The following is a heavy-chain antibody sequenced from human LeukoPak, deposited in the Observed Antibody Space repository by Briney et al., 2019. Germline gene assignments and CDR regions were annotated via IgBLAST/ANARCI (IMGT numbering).Heavy chain of an antibody. CDR2: IIPIFGTA. V-gene: IGHV1-69*05. Sequence: ASVKVSCKASGGTFSSYAISWVRQAPGQGLEWMGGIIPIFGTANYAQKFQGRVTITTDESTSTAYIELSSLRSEDTAVYYGATEAVAGPFDYWGQGTLVTVSS. CDR3: ATEAVAGPFDY. CDR1: GGTFSSYA. D-gene: IGHD6-19*01. J-gene: IGHJ4*02.